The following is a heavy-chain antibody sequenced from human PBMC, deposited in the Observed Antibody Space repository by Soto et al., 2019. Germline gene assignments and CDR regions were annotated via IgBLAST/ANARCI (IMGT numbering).Heavy chain of an antibody. CDR2: IIPIFGTA. CDR1: GGTFSSYA. Sequence: QVQLVQSGAEVKKPGSSVKVSCKASGGTFSSYAISWVRQAPGQGLEWMGGIIPIFGTANYAQKFQGRVTITADESTSTAYMELSSLRSEDTAVYYCARDGAIEMATISTWFDPWGQGTLVTVSS. V-gene: IGHV1-69*12. J-gene: IGHJ5*02. D-gene: IGHD5-12*01. CDR3: ARDGAIEMATISTWFDP.